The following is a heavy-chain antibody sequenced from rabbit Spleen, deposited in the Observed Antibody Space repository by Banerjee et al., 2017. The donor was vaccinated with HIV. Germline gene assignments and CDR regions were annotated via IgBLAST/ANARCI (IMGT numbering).Heavy chain of an antibody. CDR1: GFTLSSCY. CDR3: ARDGAGGSYFAL. Sequence: HLKESGGGLVQPGGSLKLSCTASGFTLSSCYMNWVRQAPGKGLEWIGYIDPVFGITYYANWVNGRFSISRENAQNTVFLQMTSLTAADTATYFCARDGAGGSYFALWGPGTLVTVS. J-gene: IGHJ4*01. V-gene: IGHV1S7*01. CDR2: IDPVFGIT. D-gene: IGHD8-1*01.